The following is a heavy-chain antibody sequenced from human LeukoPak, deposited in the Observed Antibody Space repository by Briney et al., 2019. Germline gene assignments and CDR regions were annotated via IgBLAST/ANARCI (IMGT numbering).Heavy chain of an antibody. V-gene: IGHV3-23*01. J-gene: IGHJ4*02. CDR2: ISGSGGST. D-gene: IGHD3-22*01. CDR1: GFTFSSYA. CDR3: AKPVEGDYYDSSGY. Sequence: PGASLRLSCAASGFTFSSYAMSWVRQAPGKGLEWVSAISGSGGSTYYADSVKGRFTISRDNSKNTLYLQMNSLRAEDTAVYYCAKPVEGDYYDSSGYWGQGTLVTVSS.